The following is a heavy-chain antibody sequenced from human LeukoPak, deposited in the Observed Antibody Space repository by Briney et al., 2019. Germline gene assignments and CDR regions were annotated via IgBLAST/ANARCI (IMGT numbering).Heavy chain of an antibody. V-gene: IGHV3-74*01. CDR2: INSDGSST. CDR1: GFTFSSYW. J-gene: IGHJ4*02. Sequence: GGSLRLSCAASGFTFSSYWMHWVRHAPGEGLVWVSRINSDGSSTSYADSVKGRFTISRDNSKNTLYLQMNSLRAEDTAVYYCAKREKVAWGQGTLVTVSS. CDR3: AKREKVA.